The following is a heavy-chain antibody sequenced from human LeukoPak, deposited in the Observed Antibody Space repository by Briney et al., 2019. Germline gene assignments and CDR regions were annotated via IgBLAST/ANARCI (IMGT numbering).Heavy chain of an antibody. J-gene: IGHJ4*02. CDR3: ARDRGSFHFDY. V-gene: IGHV3-30-3*01. CDR2: ISYDGSNK. CDR1: GFTFSSYA. Sequence: GGSLRLSCAASGFTFSSYALHWVRQAPGKGLEWVAVISYDGSNKYYADSVKGRFTISRENSKNTLYLQMNSLRAEDTAVYYCARDRGSFHFDYWGQGTLVTVSS. D-gene: IGHD6-13*01.